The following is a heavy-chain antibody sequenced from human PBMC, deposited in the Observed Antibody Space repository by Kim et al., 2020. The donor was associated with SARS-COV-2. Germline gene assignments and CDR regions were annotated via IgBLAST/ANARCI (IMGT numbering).Heavy chain of an antibody. CDR2: ISYDGSNK. CDR1: GFTFSSYA. V-gene: IGHV3-30-3*01. CDR3: ARGSYFGVVTRLGYMDV. D-gene: IGHD3-3*01. Sequence: GGSLRLSCAASGFTFSSYAMHWVRQAPGKGLEWVAVISYDGSNKYYADSVKGRFTISRDNSKNTLYLQMNSLRAEDTAVYYCARGSYFGVVTRLGYMDVWGKGTTVTVSS. J-gene: IGHJ6*03.